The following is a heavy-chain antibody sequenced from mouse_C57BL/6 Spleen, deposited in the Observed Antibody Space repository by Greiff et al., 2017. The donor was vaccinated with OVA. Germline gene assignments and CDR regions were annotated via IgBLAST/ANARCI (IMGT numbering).Heavy chain of an antibody. Sequence: QVQLQQPGAELVMPGASVKLSCKASGYTFTSYWMPWVKQRPGQGLEWIGEIDPSDSSTNYNQKFKGQSTLTVDKSSSTAYMQLSSLTSEDSAVYYCAKGEEFYLYFDVWGTWTTVTVSS. CDR2: IDPSDSST. J-gene: IGHJ1*03. V-gene: IGHV1-69*01. CDR3: AKGEEFYLYFDV. CDR1: GYTFTSYW.